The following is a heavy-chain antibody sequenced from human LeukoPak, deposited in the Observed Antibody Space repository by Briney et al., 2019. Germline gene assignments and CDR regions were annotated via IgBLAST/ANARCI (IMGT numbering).Heavy chain of an antibody. Sequence: PGGSLRLSCLASGFTFSDFAMNWVRQAPGKGLEWVSHVGGGRANTSYADSVKGRFTISSDDSKSTLYLHLTSLRADDTAVYFCAKDMVQRNAVSDPFDIWGQGTMVTVSS. D-gene: IGHD3-10*01. CDR3: AKDMVQRNAVSDPFDI. CDR2: VGGGRANT. V-gene: IGHV3-23*01. J-gene: IGHJ3*02. CDR1: GFTFSDFA.